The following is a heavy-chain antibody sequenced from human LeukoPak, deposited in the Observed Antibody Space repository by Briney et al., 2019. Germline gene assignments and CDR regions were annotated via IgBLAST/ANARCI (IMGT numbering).Heavy chain of an antibody. V-gene: IGHV1-18*03. Sequence: SVTVSLKSSGYTFTSCGIRWVRQAPHQGLEWMEWFSFNYGNIKHAQKLQGRVTMTTDTSTSTAYMELRSLRSDDLAVYYCARDEGQQLVYDHWGQGTLVTVSS. J-gene: IGHJ4*02. CDR1: GYTFTSCG. CDR2: FSFNYGNI. CDR3: ARDEGQQLVYDH. D-gene: IGHD6-13*01.